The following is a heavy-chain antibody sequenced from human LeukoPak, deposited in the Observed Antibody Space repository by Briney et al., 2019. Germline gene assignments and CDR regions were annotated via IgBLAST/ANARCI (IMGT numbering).Heavy chain of an antibody. CDR1: GYSFTSYG. CDR3: ARDPSGYDFFDY. D-gene: IGHD5-12*01. V-gene: IGHV1-18*01. J-gene: IGHJ4*02. CDR2: ISGYNSNG. Sequence: ASVKVSCKASGYSFTSYGISWVRQAPGQGLEWMGWISGYNSNGDFAQKLQDRVTMTTDTSTSTAYMELRSLGSDDTAVYYCARDPSGYDFFDYWGQGTLVTVSS.